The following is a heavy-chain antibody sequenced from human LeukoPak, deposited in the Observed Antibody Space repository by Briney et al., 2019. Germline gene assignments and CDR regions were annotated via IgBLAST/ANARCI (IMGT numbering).Heavy chain of an antibody. D-gene: IGHD2-2*01. V-gene: IGHV4-39*01. Sequence: NPSETLSLTCTVSGGSISSSSYYWGWIRQPPGKGLEWIGSIYYSGSTYYNPSHKSRVTISVDTSKNQFSLKLSSVTAADTAVYYCARSGIVVVPAAPYYFDYWGQGTLVTVSS. CDR2: IYYSGST. J-gene: IGHJ4*02. CDR1: GGSISSSSYY. CDR3: ARSGIVVVPAAPYYFDY.